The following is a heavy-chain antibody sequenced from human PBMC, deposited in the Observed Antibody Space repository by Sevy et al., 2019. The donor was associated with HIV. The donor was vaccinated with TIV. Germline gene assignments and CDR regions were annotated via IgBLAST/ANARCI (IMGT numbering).Heavy chain of an antibody. D-gene: IGHD3-3*01. CDR1: GFIFNSYA. V-gene: IGHV3-23*01. CDR2: ISGHGGST. Sequence: GGSLRLSCAASGFIFNSYAMSWVRQAPGKGLEWVSTISGHGGSTYYADSVKGRFTISRDNSKNTLDLHMNSLRAEDTAVYYCAGGFWSGFDYWGQGSLVTVSS. CDR3: AGGFWSGFDY. J-gene: IGHJ4*02.